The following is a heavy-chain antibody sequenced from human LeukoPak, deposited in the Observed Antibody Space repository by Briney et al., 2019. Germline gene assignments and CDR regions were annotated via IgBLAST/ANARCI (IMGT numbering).Heavy chain of an antibody. Sequence: PGGSLRLSCAVSGFTLSSYWMHWVRQAPGKGLVWVSRINGDGSSTSYADSVKGRFTISRDNAKNTLYLQMNSLRAEDTAVYYCTRETVTSFDYWGQGTLVTVSS. J-gene: IGHJ4*02. D-gene: IGHD4-17*01. CDR1: GFTLSSYW. CDR3: TRETVTSFDY. V-gene: IGHV3-74*01. CDR2: INGDGSST.